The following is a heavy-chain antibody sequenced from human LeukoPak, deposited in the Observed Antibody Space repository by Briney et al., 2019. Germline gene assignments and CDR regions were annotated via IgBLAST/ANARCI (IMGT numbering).Heavy chain of an antibody. CDR3: ARARRSGGSFIFDY. D-gene: IGHD2-15*01. Sequence: GGSLRLSCAASGFTFGSYAMSWVRQAPGKGLEWVSAISGSGGSTYYADSVKGRFTISRDNSKNTLYQQMNSLRAEDTAVYYCARARRSGGSFIFDYWGQGTLVTVSS. J-gene: IGHJ4*02. V-gene: IGHV3-23*01. CDR1: GFTFGSYA. CDR2: ISGSGGST.